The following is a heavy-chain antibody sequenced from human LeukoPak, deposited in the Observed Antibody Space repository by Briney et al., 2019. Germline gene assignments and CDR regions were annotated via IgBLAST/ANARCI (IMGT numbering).Heavy chain of an antibody. CDR1: GGTFSSYA. D-gene: IGHD2-2*01. J-gene: IGHJ6*03. CDR3: AAWDIVVAPADYYYYYMDV. CDR2: IIPIFGTA. V-gene: IGHV1-69*13. Sequence: ASVKVSCKASGGTFSSYAISWVRQAPGQGLEWMGGIIPIFGTANYAQKFQGRVTITADESTSTAYMELSSLRSEDTAVYYCAAWDIVVAPADYYYYYMDVWGKGTTVTVSS.